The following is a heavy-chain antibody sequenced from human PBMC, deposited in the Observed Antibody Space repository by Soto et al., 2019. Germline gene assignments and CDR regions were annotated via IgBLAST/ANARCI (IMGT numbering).Heavy chain of an antibody. CDR3: ASANLRYFDHFAY. CDR1: GFTFSSYG. V-gene: IGHV3-33*01. D-gene: IGHD3-9*01. CDR2: IWYDGSNK. Sequence: QVQLVESGGGVVQPGRSLRLSCAASGFTFSSYGIHWVRQAPGKGLEWVALIWYDGSNKYYADSVKGRFTISRDNSKNTLYLQMNSLRAEDTAVYYCASANLRYFDHFAYWGQGTLVTVSS. J-gene: IGHJ4*02.